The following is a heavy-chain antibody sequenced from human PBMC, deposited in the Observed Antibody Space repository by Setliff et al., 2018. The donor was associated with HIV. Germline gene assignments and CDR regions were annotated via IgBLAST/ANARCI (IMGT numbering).Heavy chain of an antibody. CDR2: INPNNGGT. D-gene: IGHD6-19*01. Sequence: GASVKVSCKASGYTFTGYYMHWVRQAPGQGLEWMGWINPNNGGTNYAQKFQGRVTMTRDTSISTVYMELSSLRSEDTAVYYCARNPRIAVAGTDYYYYMDVWGKGTTVTVSS. CDR3: ARNPRIAVAGTDYYYYMDV. J-gene: IGHJ6*03. V-gene: IGHV1-2*02. CDR1: GYTFTGYY.